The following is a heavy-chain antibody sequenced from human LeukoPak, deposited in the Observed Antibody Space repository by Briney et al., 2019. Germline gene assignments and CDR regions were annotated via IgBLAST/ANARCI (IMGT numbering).Heavy chain of an antibody. J-gene: IGHJ6*02. Sequence: GGSLRLSCTASGFTFNTYSMNWVRQAPGKGLEWVSSIRSSSGYVYYADSVKGRFTISRDNAKNSLYLQMNSLRAEDTAVYYCAKYCGGDCYGMDVWGQGTTVTVSS. CDR3: AKYCGGDCYGMDV. CDR1: GFTFNTYS. CDR2: IRSSSGYV. D-gene: IGHD2-21*01. V-gene: IGHV3-21*01.